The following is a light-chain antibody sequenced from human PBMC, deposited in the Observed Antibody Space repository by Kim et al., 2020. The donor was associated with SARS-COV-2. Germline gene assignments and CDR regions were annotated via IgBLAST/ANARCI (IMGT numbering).Light chain of an antibody. CDR2: GEN. Sequence: AVGQTVRITCQGDSLRTHFASWYQQKPGQAPVLVIYGENNRPSGIPDRFSGSSSGNTASLTISGAQAEDEADYHCNSRDRNDFHWVFGGGTQLTVL. CDR1: SLRTHF. V-gene: IGLV3-19*01. J-gene: IGLJ3*02. CDR3: NSRDRNDFHWV.